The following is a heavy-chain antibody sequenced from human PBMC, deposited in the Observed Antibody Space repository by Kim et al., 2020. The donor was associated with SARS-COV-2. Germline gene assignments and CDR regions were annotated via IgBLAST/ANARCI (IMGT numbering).Heavy chain of an antibody. Sequence: SLKSRVTISVDMSKNKFSMKLSSVTAADTAVYYCARVGIATTGSLYALDVWGRGTTVTVSS. D-gene: IGHD6-13*01. V-gene: IGHV4-59*01. CDR3: ARVGIATTGSLYALDV. J-gene: IGHJ6*02.